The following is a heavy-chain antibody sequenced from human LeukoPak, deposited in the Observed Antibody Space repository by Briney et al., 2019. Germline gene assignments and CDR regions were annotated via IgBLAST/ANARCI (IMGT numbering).Heavy chain of an antibody. CDR1: GFTFSSYS. D-gene: IGHD6-6*01. CDR2: ISSSSSYI. CDR3: ARAAFDDISSSGEWMGDY. J-gene: IGHJ4*02. V-gene: IGHV3-21*01. Sequence: GGSLRLSCAASGFTFSSYSMNWVRQAPGKGLEWVSSISSSSSYIYYADSVKSRFTISRDNAKNSLYLQMNSLRAEDTAVYYCARAAFDDISSSGEWMGDYWGQGTLVTVSS.